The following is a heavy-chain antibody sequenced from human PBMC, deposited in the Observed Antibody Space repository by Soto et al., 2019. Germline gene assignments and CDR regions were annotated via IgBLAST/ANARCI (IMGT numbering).Heavy chain of an antibody. CDR3: ARSNSGDAFDI. J-gene: IGHJ3*02. Sequence: PSETMSLTCTVAGGSISSSNLLSRVRKPPGKGLEWIGEIYHSGSTNYNPSLKSRVTISVDKSKNQFSLKLSSVTAADTAVYYCARSNSGDAFDIWGQGTMVT. V-gene: IGHV4-4*02. CDR1: GGSISSSNL. D-gene: IGHD6-13*01. CDR2: IYHSGST.